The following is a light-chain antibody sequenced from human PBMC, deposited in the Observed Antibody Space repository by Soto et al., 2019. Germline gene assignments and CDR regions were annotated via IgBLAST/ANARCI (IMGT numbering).Light chain of an antibody. V-gene: IGKV1-5*01. CDR1: QTISTW. J-gene: IGKJ1*01. Sequence: DIQMTQAPPTLSASVGDRLTITCRASQTISTWMAWYQQKPGKAPXXLXXDASTLQSGVASRFSGSGSGTEFTLIISGLQPDDSATYYCQQYTNTNNPWMFGQGTKVDIK. CDR2: DAS. CDR3: QQYTNTNNPWM.